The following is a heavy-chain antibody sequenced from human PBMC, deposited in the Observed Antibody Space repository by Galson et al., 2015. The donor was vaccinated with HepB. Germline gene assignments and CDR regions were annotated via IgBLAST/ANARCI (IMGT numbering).Heavy chain of an antibody. V-gene: IGHV3-33*06. CDR2: IWYDGSDK. CDR1: GFTFSSYG. Sequence: SLRLSCAASGFTFSSYGMHWVRQAPGKGLEWVALIWYDGSDKYYADSVKGRFTISRDNSKNTLYLQMNSLRAEDTAVYYCAKAYSGSYSTRYYFDYWGQGTLVTVSS. J-gene: IGHJ4*02. D-gene: IGHD1-26*01. CDR3: AKAYSGSYSTRYYFDY.